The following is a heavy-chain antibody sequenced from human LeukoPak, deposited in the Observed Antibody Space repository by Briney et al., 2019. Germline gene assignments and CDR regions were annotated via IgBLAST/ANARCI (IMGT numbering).Heavy chain of an antibody. V-gene: IGHV4-4*07. D-gene: IGHD5/OR15-5a*01. CDR3: TRGHQGSTPHDAFDI. CDR1: SGSISSDY. CDR2: IYGSGGA. J-gene: IGHJ3*02. Sequence: SETLSLTCTVSSGSISSDYWAWIRQPAGKGLEWIGRIYGSGGANYNPSLTSRVTMSLDTSKNQVSLKLNSVAAADTAVYYCTRGHQGSTPHDAFDIWGQGALVTVSS.